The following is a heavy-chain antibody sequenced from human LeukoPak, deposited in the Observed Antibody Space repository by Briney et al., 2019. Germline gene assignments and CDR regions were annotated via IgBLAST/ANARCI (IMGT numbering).Heavy chain of an antibody. Sequence: SETLSLTCTVSGGSISSYYWSWIRQPPGKGLEWIGYIYHSGSTYYNPSLKSRVTISVDRSKNQFSLKLSSVTAADTAVYYCARGQYSSSSGGSYYYYYMDVWGKGTTVTVSS. CDR1: GGSISSYY. V-gene: IGHV4-59*12. CDR2: IYHSGST. CDR3: ARGQYSSSSGGSYYYYYMDV. D-gene: IGHD6-6*01. J-gene: IGHJ6*03.